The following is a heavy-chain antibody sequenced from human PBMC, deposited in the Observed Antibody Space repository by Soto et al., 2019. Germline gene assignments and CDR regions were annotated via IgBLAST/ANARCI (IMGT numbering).Heavy chain of an antibody. CDR2: IYYSGST. V-gene: IGHV4-39*01. D-gene: IGHD3-10*01. CDR1: GCSISSGSYY. CDR3: ATEGASITMVRGVPLNFDY. J-gene: IGHJ4*02. Sequence: PSETLSLTCAVSGCSISSGSYYWGWSRQPPGKGVEWTGSIYYSGSTYYNPSLTSHVTISVDTSKNQFSMKLSPVTAAHTAVYYCATEGASITMVRGVPLNFDYWGQGTLVTVSS.